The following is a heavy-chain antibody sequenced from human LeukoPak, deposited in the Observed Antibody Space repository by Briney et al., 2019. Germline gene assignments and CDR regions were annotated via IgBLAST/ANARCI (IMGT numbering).Heavy chain of an antibody. CDR3: AREGSGTYYLIDY. Sequence: GGSLRLSCAASGFTFDDYAMHWVRQAPGKGLEWVSGISWNSGSIGYADSVKGRFTISRDNAKNSLYLQMNSLRAEDTAVYFCAREGSGTYYLIDYWGQGTLVTVSS. J-gene: IGHJ4*02. D-gene: IGHD1-26*01. CDR1: GFTFDDYA. V-gene: IGHV3-9*01. CDR2: ISWNSGSI.